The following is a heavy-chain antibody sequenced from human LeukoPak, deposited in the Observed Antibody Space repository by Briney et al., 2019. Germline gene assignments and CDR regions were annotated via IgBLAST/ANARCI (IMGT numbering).Heavy chain of an antibody. CDR1: GGSISSYY. CDR3: ASTPPCDFWRGAFDI. Sequence: PSETLSLTCTVSGGSISSYYWRWIRQPAGKGLEWIGRIYTSGSTNYNPSLKSRVTMSVDTSKNQFSLKLSSVAAADTAVYYCASTPPCDFWRGAFDIWGQGTMVTVSS. J-gene: IGHJ3*02. V-gene: IGHV4-4*07. D-gene: IGHD3-3*01. CDR2: IYTSGST.